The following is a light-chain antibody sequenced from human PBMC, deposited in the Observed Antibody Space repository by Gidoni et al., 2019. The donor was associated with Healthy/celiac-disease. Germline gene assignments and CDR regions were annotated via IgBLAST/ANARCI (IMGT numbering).Light chain of an antibody. CDR1: PSVLYSSNNKNY. Sequence: DIVLPQSPYSLAVSLGERATINCKSSPSVLYSSNNKNYLAWYQQKPGQPPKLLIYWASTRESGVPDRFSGSGSGTDFTLTISSLQAEDVAVYYCQQYYSTPYTFGQGTKLEIK. CDR2: WAS. J-gene: IGKJ2*01. CDR3: QQYYSTPYT. V-gene: IGKV4-1*01.